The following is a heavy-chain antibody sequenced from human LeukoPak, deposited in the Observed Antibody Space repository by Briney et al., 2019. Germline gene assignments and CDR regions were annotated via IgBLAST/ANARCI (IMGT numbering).Heavy chain of an antibody. Sequence: ASVKVSCKASGYTFTSYGISWVRQAPGQGREWMGWISAYNGNTNYAQKLQGRVTMTTDTSTSTAYMELRGLRSDDTAVYYCARGRNSGSYYIYSFDYWGQGTLVTVSS. J-gene: IGHJ4*02. CDR2: ISAYNGNT. CDR1: GYTFTSYG. CDR3: ARGRNSGSYYIYSFDY. D-gene: IGHD1-26*01. V-gene: IGHV1-18*01.